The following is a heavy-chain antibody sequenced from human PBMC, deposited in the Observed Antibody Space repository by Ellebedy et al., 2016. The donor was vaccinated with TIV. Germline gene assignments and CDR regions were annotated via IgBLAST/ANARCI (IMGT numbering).Heavy chain of an antibody. J-gene: IGHJ5*02. D-gene: IGHD1-26*01. CDR1: GDSISSYY. Sequence: MPGGSLRLSCTVSGDSISSYYWSWIRQPPGKGLEWLGYIYYSGTTNYNPTLRSRATISVETSKNQFSLTLTSVTAADTAVYYWARVRAVGSWGQGTLVTVSS. V-gene: IGHV4-59*01. CDR2: IYYSGTT. CDR3: ARVRAVGS.